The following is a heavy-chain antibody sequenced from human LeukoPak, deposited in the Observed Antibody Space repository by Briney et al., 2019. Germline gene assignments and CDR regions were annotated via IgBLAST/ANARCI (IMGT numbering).Heavy chain of an antibody. V-gene: IGHV4-59*02. CDR1: GASVSSYY. CDR3: ARYYADVNGYYYYYDY. CDR2: SAHTGGS. J-gene: IGHJ4*02. Sequence: PLETLSLTCTVSGASVSSYYWSWIRKPPGKGLEWIGLSAHTGGSSYNPSLKSRVSISVDKSMNHFSLRLTSVTTADTAVYYCARYYADVNGYYYYYDYWGQGTLVTVSS. D-gene: IGHD3-22*01.